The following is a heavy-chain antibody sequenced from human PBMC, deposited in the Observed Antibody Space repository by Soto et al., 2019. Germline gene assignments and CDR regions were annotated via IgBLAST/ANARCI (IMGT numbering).Heavy chain of an antibody. CDR3: ARETPTSTIFGVVDINPNWFDP. D-gene: IGHD3-3*01. V-gene: IGHV6-1*01. J-gene: IGHJ5*02. CDR2: TYYRSKWYN. Sequence: SQTLSLTCAISGDSVSSNSAAWNWIRQSPSRGLEWLGRTYYRSKWYNDDAVSVKSRITINPDTSKNQFSLQLNSVTPEDTAVYYCARETPTSTIFGVVDINPNWFDPWGQGTLVTVYS. CDR1: GDSVSSNSAA.